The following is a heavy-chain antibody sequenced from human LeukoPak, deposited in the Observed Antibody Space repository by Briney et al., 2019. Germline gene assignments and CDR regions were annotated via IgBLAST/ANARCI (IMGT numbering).Heavy chain of an antibody. CDR3: ARDSSWFDP. CDR2: INPNSGGT. Sequence: ASVTVSCKASGYTFTGYYMHWVRQAPGQGLEWMGWINPNSGGTNFAQKFQGRVTMTRDTPISTAYMELSRLRSDDTAVYYCARDSSWFDPWGQGTLVTVSS. J-gene: IGHJ5*02. V-gene: IGHV1-2*02. CDR1: GYTFTGYY.